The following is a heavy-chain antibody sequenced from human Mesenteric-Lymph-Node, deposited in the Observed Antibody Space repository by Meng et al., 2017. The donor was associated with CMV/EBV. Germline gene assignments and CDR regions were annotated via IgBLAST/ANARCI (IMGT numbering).Heavy chain of an antibody. Sequence: QVQLQQRGAGLLKPSETLSLTCAVYGGSFSGYYWSWIRQPPGKGLEWIGEINHSGVPNYNPSLKSRVTISLDRSKNQFSLKLSSVTAEDTAVYYCARGSDIPVNNYWGQGTLVTVSS. CDR1: GGSFSGYY. J-gene: IGHJ4*02. CDR3: ARGSDIPVNNY. V-gene: IGHV4-34*01. CDR2: INHSGVP. D-gene: IGHD2-15*01.